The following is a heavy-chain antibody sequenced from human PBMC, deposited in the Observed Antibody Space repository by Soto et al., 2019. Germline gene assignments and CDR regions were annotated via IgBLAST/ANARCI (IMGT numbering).Heavy chain of an antibody. J-gene: IGHJ4*02. CDR1: VGTFSSYA. D-gene: IGHD5-18*01. CDR3: ARDARDSYGQRNFDY. Sequence: SVKVSCKASVGTFSSYAISWVRQAPGQGLEWMGGIIPIFGTANYAQKFQGRVTITADKSTSTAYMELSSLRSEDTAVYYCARDARDSYGQRNFDYWGQGTLVTVSS. V-gene: IGHV1-69*06. CDR2: IIPIFGTA.